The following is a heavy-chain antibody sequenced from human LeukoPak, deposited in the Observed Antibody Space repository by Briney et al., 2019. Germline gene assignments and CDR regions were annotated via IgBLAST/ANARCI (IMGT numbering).Heavy chain of an antibody. CDR1: GFTFSSYE. Sequence: PGGSLRLSCAASGFTFSSYEMNWVRQVPGKGLEWVSYIGSGSFTIYYADSVKGRFTISRDNAKNSLYLQMNSLRAEDTAVYYCAREDYGEAFDYWGQGTLVTVSS. V-gene: IGHV3-48*03. CDR2: IGSGSFTI. CDR3: AREDYGEAFDY. J-gene: IGHJ4*02. D-gene: IGHD4-17*01.